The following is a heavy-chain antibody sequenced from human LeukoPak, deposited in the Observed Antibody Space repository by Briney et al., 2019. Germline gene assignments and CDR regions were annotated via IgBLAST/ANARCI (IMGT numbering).Heavy chain of an antibody. D-gene: IGHD6-13*01. CDR3: ARLPEQGIAAAGTFDY. CDR1: GGSISSSSYY. Sequence: SETLSLTCTVSGGSISSSSYYWGWLRQPPGKGLEWVGSIYYRGSTYYNPSLKSRVTISVDTSKNQFSLTLSSVTAADAAVYYCARLPEQGIAAAGTFDYWGQGTLVTVSS. CDR2: IYYRGST. V-gene: IGHV4-39*01. J-gene: IGHJ4*02.